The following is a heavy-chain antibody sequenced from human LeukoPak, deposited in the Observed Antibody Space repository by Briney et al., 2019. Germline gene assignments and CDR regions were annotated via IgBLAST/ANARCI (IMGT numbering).Heavy chain of an antibody. V-gene: IGHV1-24*01. CDR1: GYTFTDLS. CDR2: FDPADGET. J-gene: IGHJ3*01. CDR3: ATDSEMQAGLLDV. Sequence: GASVKVSCKVSGYTFTDLSIHWLRQAPGEGLVWMGGFDPADGETIYAQRFQGRVTMTTDTSTDTAYMDLSSLRSEDTAMYYCATDSEMQAGLLDVWGQGTVVTVSS.